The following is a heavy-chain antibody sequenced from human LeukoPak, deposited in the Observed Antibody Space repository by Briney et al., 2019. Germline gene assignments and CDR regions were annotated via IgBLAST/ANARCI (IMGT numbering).Heavy chain of an antibody. CDR2: IIPILGIA. D-gene: IGHD4-23*01. V-gene: IGHV1-69*10. CDR3: ATFTVVTPRTRGRYYYYGMDV. J-gene: IGHJ6*02. CDR1: GGTFRSYV. Sequence: SVKVSCKASGGTFRSYVISWVRQAPGHGLEWRGGIIPILGIANYAQKFQGRVTITAEKTTSTAYRKLSSVRSEDTAVYYCATFTVVTPRTRGRYYYYGMDVWGQGTTVTVSS.